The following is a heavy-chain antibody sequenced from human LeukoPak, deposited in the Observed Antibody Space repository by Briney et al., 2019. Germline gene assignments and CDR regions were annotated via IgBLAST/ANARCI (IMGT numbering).Heavy chain of an antibody. CDR2: IKQDGSEK. J-gene: IGHJ6*03. CDR3: ARSPVGYCSSTSCYVGNYYYYYMDV. Sequence: GGSLRLSCAASGFIFSSYWMSWVRQVPGKGLEWVVNIKQDGSEKYYVDSLKGRFTISRHNAKNSLYLQMNSLRAEDTAVYYCARSPVGYCSSTSCYVGNYYYYYMDVWGKGTTVTVSS. CDR1: GFIFSSYW. D-gene: IGHD2-2*01. V-gene: IGHV3-7*01.